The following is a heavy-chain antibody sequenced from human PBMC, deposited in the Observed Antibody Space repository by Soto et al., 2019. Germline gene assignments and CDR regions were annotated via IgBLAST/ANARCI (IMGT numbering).Heavy chain of an antibody. CDR2: VHDSWGS. J-gene: IGHJ6*02. CDR1: GGSISNYY. D-gene: IGHD1-26*01. Sequence: QVPLQESGPGLVKPSETLSLSCTVSGGSISNYYWSWFRQTPGKGLEWIGYVHDSWGSNYNPSLKSRLAISLDTSKSQFSLKLTSVTATDTAVYYCARQGFWALHGLVDVWGQGTTVTVSS. CDR3: ARQGFWALHGLVDV. V-gene: IGHV4-59*08.